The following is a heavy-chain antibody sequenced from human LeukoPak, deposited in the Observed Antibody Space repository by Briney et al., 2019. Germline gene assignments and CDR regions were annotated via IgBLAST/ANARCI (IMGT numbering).Heavy chain of an antibody. CDR3: ARGRKYTSGYRVTKWGPGSSDY. Sequence: SETLSLTCTVSGGSISSSSYYWGWIRQPPGKGLEWIGSIYYSGSTYYNPSLKSRVTISVDTSKNQFSLKLSSVTAADTAVYDLARGRKYTSGYRVTKWGPGSSDYWAREPWSPSPQ. J-gene: IGHJ4*02. V-gene: IGHV4-39*07. CDR2: IYYSGST. D-gene: IGHD5-18*01. CDR1: GGSISSSSYY.